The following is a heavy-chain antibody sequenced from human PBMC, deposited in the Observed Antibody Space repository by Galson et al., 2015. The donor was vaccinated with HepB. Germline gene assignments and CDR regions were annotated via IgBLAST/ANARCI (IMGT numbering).Heavy chain of an antibody. V-gene: IGHV5-51*03. CDR2: IYPGDSDT. CDR3: ATFRTIAAAGTSKNTINWFDP. D-gene: IGHD6-13*01. CDR1: GYSFTSYW. J-gene: IGHJ5*02. Sequence: QSGAEVKKPGESLKISCKGSGYSFTSYWIGWVRQMPGKGLEWMGIIYPGDSDTRYSPSFQGQVTISADKSISTAYLQWSSLKASDTAMYYCATFRTIAAAGTSKNTINWFDPWGQGTLVTVSS.